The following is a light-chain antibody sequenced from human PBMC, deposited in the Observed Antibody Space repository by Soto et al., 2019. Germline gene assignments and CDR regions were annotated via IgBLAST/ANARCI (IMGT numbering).Light chain of an antibody. Sequence: QSVLTQPRSVSGSPGQAVTISCTGTSNDVGAYKFVSWYQQHPGKAPKLMIYAVSKRPLGVPDRFSGSKSGNTASLTISGLQAEDEADYYCCSYAGSYSFDVFGTGTKVTVL. CDR3: CSYAGSYSFDV. J-gene: IGLJ1*01. V-gene: IGLV2-11*01. CDR1: SNDVGAYKF. CDR2: AVS.